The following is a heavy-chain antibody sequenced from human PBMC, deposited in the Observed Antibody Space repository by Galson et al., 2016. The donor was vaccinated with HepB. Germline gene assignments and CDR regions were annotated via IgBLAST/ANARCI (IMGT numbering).Heavy chain of an antibody. J-gene: IGHJ4*02. Sequence: QSGAEVKKPGESLKISRQGSGYNFTSYWIGWVRQMPGKGLEWMGIIYPGDSDTRYSPSSQGQVTISADKSISTAYLQWSSLKASDTAMYYCARQYASRLIDYWGQGTLVTVSA. CDR2: IYPGDSDT. D-gene: IGHD2-8*01. V-gene: IGHV5-51*01. CDR3: ARQYASRLIDY. CDR1: GYNFTSYW.